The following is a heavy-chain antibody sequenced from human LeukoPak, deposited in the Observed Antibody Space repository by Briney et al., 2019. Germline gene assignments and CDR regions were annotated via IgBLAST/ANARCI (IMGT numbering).Heavy chain of an antibody. V-gene: IGHV1-18*04. J-gene: IGHJ6*04. CDR2: ISAYNGNT. CDR1: GYTFTSYG. CDR3: ARAAVVVVAATWPGYYYGMDV. D-gene: IGHD2-15*01. Sequence: ASVKVSCKASGYTFTSYGISWVRQAPGQGLEWMGWISAYNGNTNYAQKLQGRVTMTTDTSTSTAYMELRSLRSDDTAVYYCARAAVVVVAATWPGYYYGMDVWGKGTTVTVSS.